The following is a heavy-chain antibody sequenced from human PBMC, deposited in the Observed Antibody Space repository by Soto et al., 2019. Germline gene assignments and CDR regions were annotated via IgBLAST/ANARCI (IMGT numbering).Heavy chain of an antibody. D-gene: IGHD3-3*02. CDR3: ARSPGGNFGIMIECSNWFDP. J-gene: IGHJ5*02. CDR1: GDTFTSYY. V-gene: IGHV1-46*01. Sequence: ASVKVSCKAPGDTFTSYYLNWVRQAPGQGLEWMGVINPHGGSTKYAQKFQGRITMTRDTSSSTVYMELSSLRSDDTAIYYCARSPGGNFGIMIECSNWFDPWGQGTLVTVSS. CDR2: INPHGGST.